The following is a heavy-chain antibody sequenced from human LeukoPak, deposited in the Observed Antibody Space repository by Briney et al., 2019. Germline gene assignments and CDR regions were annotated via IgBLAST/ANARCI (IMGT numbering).Heavy chain of an antibody. CDR2: IKQDGTEQ. J-gene: IGHJ4*02. CDR1: GFTFSTYW. D-gene: IGHD6-13*01. Sequence: GGSLRLSCVASGFTFSTYWMSWVRQVPGKGLEWVAIIKQDGTEQYYVDSVKGRFTISRDNAKNSLYLQLNSLRPEDTAVYYCARDRKGSSWYDYWGQGTLVTVSS. V-gene: IGHV3-7*04. CDR3: ARDRKGSSWYDY.